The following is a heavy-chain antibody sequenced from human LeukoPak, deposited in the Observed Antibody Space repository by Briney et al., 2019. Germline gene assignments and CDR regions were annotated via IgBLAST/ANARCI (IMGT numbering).Heavy chain of an antibody. V-gene: IGHV4-34*01. CDR1: GGSFSGYY. J-gene: IGHJ4*02. D-gene: IGHD3-9*01. Sequence: SETLSLTCAVYGGSFSGYYWSWIRQPPGKGLEWIGEINHSGSTNYNPSLKSRVTISVDTSKNQFSLKLSSVTAADTAVYYCARVLGRYFDWLLNFDYWGQGTLVTVSS. CDR2: INHSGST. CDR3: ARVLGRYFDWLLNFDY.